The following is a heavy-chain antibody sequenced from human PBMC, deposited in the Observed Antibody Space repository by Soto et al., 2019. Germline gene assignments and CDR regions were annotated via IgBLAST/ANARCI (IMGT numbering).Heavy chain of an antibody. D-gene: IGHD6-13*01. V-gene: IGHV5-51*01. CDR2: IYPGDSDT. CDR3: ARNRRGSPAAGTGYYYYMDV. CDR1: GYSFTSYW. Sequence: GESLKISCKGSGYSFTSYWIGWVRQMPGKGLEWMGIIYPGDSDTRYSPSFQGQVTISADKSISTAYLQWSSLKASDTAMYYCARNRRGSPAAGTGYYYYMDVWGKGTTVTVSS. J-gene: IGHJ6*03.